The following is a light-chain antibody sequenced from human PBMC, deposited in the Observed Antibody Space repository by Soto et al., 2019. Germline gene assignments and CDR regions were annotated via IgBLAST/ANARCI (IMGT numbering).Light chain of an antibody. CDR2: AAS. V-gene: IGKV1-39*01. J-gene: IGKJ1*01. CDR3: QQSYSTFWT. CDR1: QSISSY. Sequence: DIQMTQSPSALSASVGDGVTITCRASQSISSYLNWYQQKPGQAPKLLIYAASSLQSGVPSRFSGSGSGTDFTLTISSLQPEDFATYYCQQSYSTFWTFGQGTKVDIK.